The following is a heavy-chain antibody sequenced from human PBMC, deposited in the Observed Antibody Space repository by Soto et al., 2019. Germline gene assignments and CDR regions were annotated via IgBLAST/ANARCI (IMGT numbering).Heavy chain of an antibody. J-gene: IGHJ4*02. CDR2: ISGNGEVI. D-gene: IGHD4-17*01. Sequence: PGGSLRLSCAASGFPFSDYYIHWIRRAPGKGLEWISYISGNGEVIQYAASARGRFTISRDNAENSVYLEMESLRDEDTALYYCARDVDADFRTDFDYWGRGTLVTVS. CDR1: GFPFSDYY. V-gene: IGHV3-11*01. CDR3: ARDVDADFRTDFDY.